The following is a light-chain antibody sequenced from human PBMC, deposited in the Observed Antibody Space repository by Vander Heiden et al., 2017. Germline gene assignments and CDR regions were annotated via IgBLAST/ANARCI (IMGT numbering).Light chain of an antibody. CDR2: DAS. CDR1: QSVSSY. CDR3: QQRSNSPPIFT. Sequence: EIVLTQSPATLSLSPGERATLSCRASQSVSSYLAWYQQKPGQAPRLLIYDASNRATGIPARFSGSGSGTDFTLTISSLEPEDFAVYYCQQRSNSPPIFTFGRGTKVDIK. J-gene: IGKJ3*01. V-gene: IGKV3-11*01.